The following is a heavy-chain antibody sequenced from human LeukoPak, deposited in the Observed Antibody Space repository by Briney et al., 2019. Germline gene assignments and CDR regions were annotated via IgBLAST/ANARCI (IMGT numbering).Heavy chain of an antibody. CDR3: AREGKDAFDI. CDR1: GDSVSSISAA. J-gene: IGHJ3*02. CDR2: TYYRSNWYT. Sequence: SQTLSLTCAISGDSVSSISAAWNWIRQSPSRGLEWPGRTYYRSNWYTDYALSMKSRITINPDSSKNQFSLQLNSVTPEDTAVYYCAREGKDAFDIWGQGTMVIVSS. V-gene: IGHV6-1*01. D-gene: IGHD3-10*01.